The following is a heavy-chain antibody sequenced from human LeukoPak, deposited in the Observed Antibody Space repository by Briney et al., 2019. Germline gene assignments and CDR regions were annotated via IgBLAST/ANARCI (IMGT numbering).Heavy chain of an antibody. CDR1: GGSFSGYY. Sequence: SETLSLTCAVYGGSFSGYYWSWIRQPPGKGLEWIGEINHSGSTNYNPSLKSRVTISVDTSKNQFSLKLSSVTAAVTAVYYCARGLEYYYDSSGYYYWGQGTLVTVSS. J-gene: IGHJ4*02. CDR2: INHSGST. V-gene: IGHV4-34*01. CDR3: ARGLEYYYDSSGYYY. D-gene: IGHD3-22*01.